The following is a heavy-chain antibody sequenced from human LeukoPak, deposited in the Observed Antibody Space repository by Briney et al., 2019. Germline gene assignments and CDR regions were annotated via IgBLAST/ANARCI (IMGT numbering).Heavy chain of an antibody. CDR3: ARGIQLWLVNYYGMAV. J-gene: IGHJ6*02. V-gene: IGHV3-33*01. CDR2: IWYDGSNK. CDR1: GFTFSSYG. D-gene: IGHD5-18*01. Sequence: GGSLRLSCAASGFTFSSYGMHWVRQAPGKGLEWVAVIWYDGSNKYYADSVKGRFTISRDNSKNTLYLQMNSLRAEDTAVYYCARGIQLWLVNYYGMAVWGQGTTVTVSS.